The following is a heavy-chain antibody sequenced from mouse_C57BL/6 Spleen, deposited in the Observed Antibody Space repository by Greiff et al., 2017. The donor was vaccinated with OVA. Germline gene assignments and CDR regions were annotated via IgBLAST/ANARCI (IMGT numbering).Heavy chain of an antibody. CDR2: ISSGSSTI. D-gene: IGHD5-5*01. CDR1: GFTFSDYG. CDR3: ASSYLSEGYFDV. V-gene: IGHV5-17*01. Sequence: EVQLVESGGGLVKPGGSLKLSCAASGFTFSDYGMHWVRQAPEKGLEWVAYISSGSSTIYYEDTVTGRFTISRDNAKNTLVLQRTSLRSEDTAMYYCASSYLSEGYFDVWGTGTTVTVSS. J-gene: IGHJ1*03.